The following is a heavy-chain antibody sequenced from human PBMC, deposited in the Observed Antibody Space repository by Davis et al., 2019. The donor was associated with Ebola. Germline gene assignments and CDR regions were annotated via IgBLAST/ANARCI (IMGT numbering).Heavy chain of an antibody. D-gene: IGHD3-16*02. CDR1: GGSISSYY. CDR3: ARAVLRLGELSFPN. J-gene: IGHJ4*02. V-gene: IGHV4-59*12. Sequence: MPGGSLRLSCTVSGGSISSYYWSWIRQPPGKGLEWIGYIYYSGSTNYNPSLKSRVTISVDTSKNQFSLKLSSVTAADTAMYYCARAVLRLGELSFPNWGQGALLTVSS. CDR2: IYYSGST.